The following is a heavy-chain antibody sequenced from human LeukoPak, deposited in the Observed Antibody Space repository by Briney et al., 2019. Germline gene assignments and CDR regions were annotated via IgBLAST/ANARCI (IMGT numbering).Heavy chain of an antibody. J-gene: IGHJ3*02. V-gene: IGHV1-18*01. CDR3: ARDLARGYSYGYNAFGI. CDR2: ITAGNGNT. D-gene: IGHD5-18*01. Sequence: ASVKVSCKASGYNFNSYGIGWVRQAPRQGLEWMGWITAGNGNTNYAQKVQGRVTMTTDTSTSTAYMELRSLRSDDTAVYFCARDLARGYSYGYNAFGIWGQGTMVTVSS. CDR1: GYNFNSYG.